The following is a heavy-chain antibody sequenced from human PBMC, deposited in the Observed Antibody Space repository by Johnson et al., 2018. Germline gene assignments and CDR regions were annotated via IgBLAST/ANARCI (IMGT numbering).Heavy chain of an antibody. Sequence: VQLVESGGGLVQPGRSLRLSCAASGFTFSSYWMSWVRQAPGKGLEWVANIKHDGSETYYLDSVKGRFTIFRDNAKNSLYLQMNSLRGEDTALYYCARNLELEPQHYGMDAWGQGTTVTVSS. J-gene: IGHJ6*02. V-gene: IGHV3-7*01. CDR1: GFTFSSYW. CDR2: IKHDGSET. CDR3: ARNLELEPQHYGMDA. D-gene: IGHD1-7*01.